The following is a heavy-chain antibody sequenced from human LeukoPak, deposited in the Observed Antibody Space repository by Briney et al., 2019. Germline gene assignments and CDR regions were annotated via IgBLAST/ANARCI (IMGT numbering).Heavy chain of an antibody. CDR3: AKGARITIFGVVTALDY. CDR1: GFTFSSYA. D-gene: IGHD3-3*01. Sequence: GGSLRLSCAASGFTFSSYAMSWVRQAPGKGLEWVSAISGSGGSTYYADSVKGRFTISRDNSKNTLYLQMNSLRADDTAVYYCAKGARITIFGVVTALDYWGQGTLVIVSS. J-gene: IGHJ4*02. CDR2: ISGSGGST. V-gene: IGHV3-23*01.